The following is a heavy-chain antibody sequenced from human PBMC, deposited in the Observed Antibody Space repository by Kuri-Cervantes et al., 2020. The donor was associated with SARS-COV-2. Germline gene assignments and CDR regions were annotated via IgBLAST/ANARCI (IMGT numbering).Heavy chain of an antibody. CDR1: GFDFKIYA. CDR2: IYGSGERT. V-gene: IGHV3-23*01. CDR3: AKDGYNWGDYFDY. Sequence: GGSLRLSCAASGFDFKIYAMSWVRQAPGKGLEWVSSIYGSGERTYYADSVKGRFTVSRDNLRNTLYLEMNSLRAEDTALYFCAKDGYNWGDYFDYWGQGTPVTVSS. J-gene: IGHJ4*02. D-gene: IGHD1-1*01.